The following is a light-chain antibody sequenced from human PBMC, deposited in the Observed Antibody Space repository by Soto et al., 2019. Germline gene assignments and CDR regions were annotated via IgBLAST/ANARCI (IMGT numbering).Light chain of an antibody. Sequence: EIVMTQSPATLSVSPGERATLSCMASQSVSYNLAWYQQKPGQGPRLLIYGAFTRATGIPARFSGSGSGTEFTLTINSLQSEDFGVYYCQQYKNWPPLTFGGGTTVEIK. CDR2: GAF. CDR3: QQYKNWPPLT. J-gene: IGKJ4*01. V-gene: IGKV3-15*01. CDR1: QSVSYN.